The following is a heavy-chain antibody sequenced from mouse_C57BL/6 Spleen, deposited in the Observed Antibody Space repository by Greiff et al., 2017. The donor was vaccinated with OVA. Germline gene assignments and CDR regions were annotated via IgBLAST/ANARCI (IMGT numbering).Heavy chain of an antibody. D-gene: IGHD1-1*01. Sequence: EVKLVESGGGLVKPGGSLKLSCAASGFTFSDYGMHWVRQAPEKGLEWVAYISSGSSTIYYADTVKGRFTISRDNAKNTLFLQMTNLGSEDTAMYYCARSATTVHAMDYWGQGTSVTVSS. CDR2: ISSGSSTI. CDR1: GFTFSDYG. J-gene: IGHJ4*01. CDR3: ARSATTVHAMDY. V-gene: IGHV5-17*01.